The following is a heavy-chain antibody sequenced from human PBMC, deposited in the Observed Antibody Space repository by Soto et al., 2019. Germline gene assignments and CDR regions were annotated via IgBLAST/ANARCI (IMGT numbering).Heavy chain of an antibody. CDR3: ATSMVRGVIKGWGAFDI. V-gene: IGHV3-23*01. Sequence: GGSLRLSCAASGFTFSSYAMSWVRQAPGKGLEWVSAISGSGGSTYYADSVKGRFTISRDNSKNTLYLQMNSLRAEDTAVYYCATSMVRGVIKGWGAFDIWGQGTMVTVS. CDR1: GFTFSSYA. D-gene: IGHD3-10*01. CDR2: ISGSGGST. J-gene: IGHJ3*02.